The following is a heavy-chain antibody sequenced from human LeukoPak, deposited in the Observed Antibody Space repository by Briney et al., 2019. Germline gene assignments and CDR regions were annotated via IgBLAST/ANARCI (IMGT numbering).Heavy chain of an antibody. CDR3: ARGKDITMVRGVMDWFDP. CDR1: GGSISPYY. Sequence: SETLSLTCTVSGGSISPYYWSWIRQPPGQGLEWIGYIYYSGSTNYNPSLKSRVTISVDTSNNQFSLKLSSVTAADTAVYYCARGKDITMVRGVMDWFDPWGQGTLVTVSS. CDR2: IYYSGST. D-gene: IGHD3-10*01. V-gene: IGHV4-59*12. J-gene: IGHJ5*02.